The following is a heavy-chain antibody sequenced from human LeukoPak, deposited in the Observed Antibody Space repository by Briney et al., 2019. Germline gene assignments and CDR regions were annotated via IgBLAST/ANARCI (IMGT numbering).Heavy chain of an antibody. CDR2: IRHDGFNK. V-gene: IGHV3-30*02. D-gene: IGHD3-10*01. CDR3: AKAGDIRYQQNYYFDY. Sequence: PGGSPRLSCSPSGFTFSNYAMHWVRQAPGKGLEWVAFIRHDGFNKYYADSVKGRFTISRDNSKNTLYLQMNSLRAEDTAVFYCAKAGDIRYQQNYYFDYWGQGTLVTVSS. J-gene: IGHJ4*02. CDR1: GFTFSNYA.